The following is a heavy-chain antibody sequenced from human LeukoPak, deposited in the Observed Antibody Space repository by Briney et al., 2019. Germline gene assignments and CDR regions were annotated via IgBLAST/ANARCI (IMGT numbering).Heavy chain of an antibody. Sequence: TGGSLRLSCAASGCTFSGYWMNWVRQSPGKGLEWVANINQDGSKTSYVDSVRGRFTISRDNAKNSLFLQMNSLRAEDTAVYYCEGGTYWGQGTLVTVSS. J-gene: IGHJ4*02. D-gene: IGHD3-16*01. CDR1: GCTFSGYW. CDR2: INQDGSKT. V-gene: IGHV3-7*02. CDR3: EGGTY.